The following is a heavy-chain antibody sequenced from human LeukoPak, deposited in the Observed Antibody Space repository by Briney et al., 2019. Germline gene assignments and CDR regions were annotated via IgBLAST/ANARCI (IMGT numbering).Heavy chain of an antibody. V-gene: IGHV4-39*07. CDR2: IYYSGST. CDR1: GGSISSSSYY. Sequence: PSETLSLTCTVSGGSISSSSYYWGWIRQPPGKGLEWIGGIYYSGSTYYNPSLKSRVTISVDTSKNQFSLKLSSVTAADTAVYYCASDPYSYGFSYWGQGTLVTVSS. J-gene: IGHJ4*02. CDR3: ASDPYSYGFSY. D-gene: IGHD5-18*01.